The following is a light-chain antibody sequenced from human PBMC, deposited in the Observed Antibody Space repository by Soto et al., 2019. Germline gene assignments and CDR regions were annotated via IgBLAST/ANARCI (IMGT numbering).Light chain of an antibody. V-gene: IGKV1-16*01. CDR1: EDSTNY. Sequence: DTQMTQSPASLSASIGESVTITSRASEDSTNYVAWIQQRPGKAHKSLIYAASRLQSGVPSRFRGSGSGTDFSLTISSLQPGDSATYYCQKYKTYPRTFGQGTTVEI. CDR2: AAS. CDR3: QKYKTYPRT. J-gene: IGKJ1*01.